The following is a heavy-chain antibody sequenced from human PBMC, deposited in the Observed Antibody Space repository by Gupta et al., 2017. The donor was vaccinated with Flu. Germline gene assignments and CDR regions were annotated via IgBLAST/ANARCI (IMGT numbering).Heavy chain of an antibody. CDR1: GLPLDGYA. CDR2: ISWNSGSI. Sequence: EVPMVESGGGLEQPGMYLRPSCAAWGLPLDGYAVHRVRHAPGKGLEWVSGISWNSGSIGYADSVKGRFTISRDNAKHSLYLQMNSLRAEDTALYYCAKAQGGYCSRTSCYTLDYWGQGTLVTVSS. V-gene: IGHV3-9*01. D-gene: IGHD2-2*02. CDR3: AKAQGGYCSRTSCYTLDY. J-gene: IGHJ4*02.